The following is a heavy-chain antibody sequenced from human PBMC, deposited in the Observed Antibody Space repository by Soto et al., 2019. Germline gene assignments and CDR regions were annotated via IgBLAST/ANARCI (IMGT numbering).Heavy chain of an antibody. CDR2: ISSRSTYI. J-gene: IGHJ4*02. Sequence: EVHLVESGGGLVKPGGSLRLSCAASGFTFSDDAMNWVRQAPGKGLEWVSSISSRSTYIYYADSLKGRFTISRDNAKNSLYLQMNSLRAEDTAAYYCARGAFTMVRGVNPAVFDDWGQGTLVTVSS. CDR3: ARGAFTMVRGVNPAVFDD. CDR1: GFTFSDDA. V-gene: IGHV3-21*01. D-gene: IGHD3-10*01.